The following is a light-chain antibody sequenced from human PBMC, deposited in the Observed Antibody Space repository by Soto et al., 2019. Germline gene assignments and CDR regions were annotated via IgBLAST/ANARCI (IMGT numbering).Light chain of an antibody. V-gene: IGKV3-20*01. CDR2: GAS. CDR1: QSVYNNN. CDR3: QQYGGPPVT. Sequence: ENVLTQSAGTLSLSPGEGATLYCRASQSVYNNNLAWYQQKPGQAPRLLIYGASNRATGIPDRFSGSGSGADFTLTISRLEPEDFAVYYCQQYGGPPVTFGQGTKLEIK. J-gene: IGKJ2*01.